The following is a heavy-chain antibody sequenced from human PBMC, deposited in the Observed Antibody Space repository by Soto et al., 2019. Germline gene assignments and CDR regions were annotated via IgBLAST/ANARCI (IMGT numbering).Heavy chain of an antibody. CDR1: GFTVSAHY. CDR3: ARDGGWRLCGAAGCYGFDI. D-gene: IGHD6-13*01. V-gene: IGHV3-53*01. CDR2: IYGDGTT. J-gene: IGHJ3*02. Sequence: EVQLVESGGGVIQPGGSLRVSCAASGFTVSAHYMNWVRQAPGKGLEWVSVIYGDGTTDYADSVKGRFTISRDNSKNTLLRQMHSRRAEDTAMYYWARDGGWRLCGAAGCYGFDIWGQGTMVTVSS.